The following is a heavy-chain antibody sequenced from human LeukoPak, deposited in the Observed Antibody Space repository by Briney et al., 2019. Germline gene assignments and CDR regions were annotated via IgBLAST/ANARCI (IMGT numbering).Heavy chain of an antibody. CDR2: IYYCGCT. V-gene: IGHV4-59*01. CDR1: SGSLSRYY. J-gene: IGHJ6*03. D-gene: IGHD2-2*02. CDR3: ATICNSTSCHNYMDG. Sequence: AVPLSLPCTVWSGSLSRYYSSWLRQPPEEALEGVGYIYYCGCTNYNPLLKSRVPLSQDTFKTQYSLKLSTVTAADTAVYYCATICNSTSCHNYMDGWGKGTTVTVSS.